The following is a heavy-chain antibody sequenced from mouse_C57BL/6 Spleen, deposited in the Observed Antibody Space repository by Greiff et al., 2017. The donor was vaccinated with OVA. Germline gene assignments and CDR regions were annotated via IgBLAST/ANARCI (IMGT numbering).Heavy chain of an antibody. J-gene: IGHJ2*01. Sequence: EVQLVESGGGLVQPGGSLKLSCAASGFTFSDYYMYWVRQTPEKRLEWVAYICNGGGSTYYPDTVKGRFTISRNNAKNTLYLQMSRLKSEDTAMYYCARRNPANWVDYWGQGTTLTVSS. CDR1: GFTFSDYY. V-gene: IGHV5-12*01. CDR2: ICNGGGST. D-gene: IGHD4-1*01. CDR3: ARRNPANWVDY.